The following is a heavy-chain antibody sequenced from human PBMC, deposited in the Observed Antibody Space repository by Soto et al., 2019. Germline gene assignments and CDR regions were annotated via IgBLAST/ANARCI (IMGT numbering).Heavy chain of an antibody. CDR2: IYYSGST. CDR1: GGSISSYY. CDR3: ARKHDYGDLYYFDY. V-gene: IGHV4-59*08. J-gene: IGHJ4*02. D-gene: IGHD4-17*01. Sequence: ETLSLTCTVSGGSISSYYWSWIRQPPGKGLEWIGYIYYSGSTYYNPSLKSRVTISVDTSKNQFSLKLSSVTAADTAVYYCARKHDYGDLYYFDYWGQGTLVTVSS.